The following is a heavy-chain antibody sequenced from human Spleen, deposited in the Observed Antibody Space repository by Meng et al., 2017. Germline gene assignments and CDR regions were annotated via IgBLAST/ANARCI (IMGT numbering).Heavy chain of an antibody. CDR1: GGSISGYD. CDR3: TKNDFYCLGY. D-gene: IGHD2-21*01. J-gene: IGHJ4*02. Sequence: GSLRLSCTVSGGSISGYDWSWIRQSAGKGLEWIGRIHTSGRTYYNPSLKSRVSMSVDTSKNQFTLKLSSVTAADTAVYYCTKNDFYCLGYWGQGTLVTVSS. CDR2: IHTSGRT. V-gene: IGHV4-4*07.